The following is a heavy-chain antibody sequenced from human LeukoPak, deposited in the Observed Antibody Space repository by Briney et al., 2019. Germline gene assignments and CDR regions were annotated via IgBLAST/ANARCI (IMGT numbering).Heavy chain of an antibody. V-gene: IGHV3-74*01. D-gene: IGHD6-19*01. CDR1: GFTFSSYW. CDR3: ARGLYSSGWYFFDY. CDR2: INDDGSST. Sequence: GGSLRLSCAASGFTFSSYWMHWVRQAPGKGLVWVSRINDDGSSTSYADSVRGRFTISRDNAKHTLYLQMNSLRAGDTAVYYCARGLYSSGWYFFDYWGQGTLVTVSS. J-gene: IGHJ4*02.